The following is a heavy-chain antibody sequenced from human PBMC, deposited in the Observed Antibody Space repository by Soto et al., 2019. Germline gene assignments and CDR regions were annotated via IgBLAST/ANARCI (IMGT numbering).Heavy chain of an antibody. D-gene: IGHD2-21*01. J-gene: IGHJ4*02. CDR3: AKDIYYFDY. Sequence: SETLSLTCTVSGGSISSSSYYWGWIRQPPGKGLEWIGSIYYSGYTYYNPSLKSRVTISVDTSKNQFSLKLSSVTAADTAVYYCAKDIYYFDYWGQGILVTVAS. V-gene: IGHV4-39*02. CDR2: IYYSGYT. CDR1: GGSISSSSYY.